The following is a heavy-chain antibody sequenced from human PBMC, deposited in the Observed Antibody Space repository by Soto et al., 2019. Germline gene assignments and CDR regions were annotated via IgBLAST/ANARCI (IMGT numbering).Heavy chain of an antibody. D-gene: IGHD3-16*01. CDR3: ARSQRGRTAFTFDY. V-gene: IGHV4-61*01. J-gene: IGHJ4*02. Sequence: SDTLSLTCAVSGDSVSNDNYYWSWIRQPPGKGLEWIGYIYYSGTTNYNSYLKSRLSLSVDMSKNQFSLKLASVTAADTAVYFCARSQRGRTAFTFDYWGQGXLVTVSS. CDR2: IYYSGTT. CDR1: GDSVSNDNYY.